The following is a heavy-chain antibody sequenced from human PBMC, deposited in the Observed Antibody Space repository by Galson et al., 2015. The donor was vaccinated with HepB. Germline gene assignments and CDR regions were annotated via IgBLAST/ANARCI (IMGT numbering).Heavy chain of an antibody. CDR1: GFRFRSDG. V-gene: IGHV3-30*18. CDR2: ISYDGGKE. Sequence: SLRLSCAASGFRFRSDGMHWVRQAPGKGLEWVAGISYDGGKEHYADSVNGRFTISRDNSKDTLYLLMNSLRAEDTAVYFCAKGGRSYLSDGVFYPGFDDWGQGTLVTVSS. D-gene: IGHD2-21*02. CDR3: AKGGRSYLSDGVFYPGFDD. J-gene: IGHJ4*02.